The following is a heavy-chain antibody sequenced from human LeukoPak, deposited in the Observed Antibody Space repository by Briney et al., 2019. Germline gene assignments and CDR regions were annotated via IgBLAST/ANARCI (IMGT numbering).Heavy chain of an antibody. J-gene: IGHJ5*02. V-gene: IGHV4-4*07. CDR3: ASSWGQWFDP. D-gene: IGHD7-27*01. CDR1: GGSITSHS. CDR2: IYTSGST. Sequence: SETLSLTCNVSGGSITSHSWNWIRQPAGKGLEWIGRIYTSGSTNYNPSLKSRVTISVDTSKNQFSLKLSSVTAADTAVYYCASSWGQWFDPWGQGTLVTVSS.